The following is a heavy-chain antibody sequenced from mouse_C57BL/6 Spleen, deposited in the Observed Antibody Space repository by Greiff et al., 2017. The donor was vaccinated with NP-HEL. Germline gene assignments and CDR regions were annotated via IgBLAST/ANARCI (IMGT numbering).Heavy chain of an antibody. Sequence: QVQLQQPGAELVKPGASVKMSCKASGYTFTSYWITWVKQRPGQGLEWIGDIYPGSGSTNYNEKFKSKATLTVDTSSSTAYMQLSSLTSEDSAVYYCARERDWDGYFDYWGQGTTLTVSS. CDR1: GYTFTSYW. CDR3: ARERDWDGYFDY. CDR2: IYPGSGST. J-gene: IGHJ2*01. V-gene: IGHV1-55*01. D-gene: IGHD4-1*01.